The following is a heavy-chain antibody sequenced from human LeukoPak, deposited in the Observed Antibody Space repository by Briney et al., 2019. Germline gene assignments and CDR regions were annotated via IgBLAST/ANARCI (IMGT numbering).Heavy chain of an antibody. CDR1: GGSISSSSYS. CDR3: ARDPYSSSWYGGLGFDY. CDR2: ISSSSSYI. Sequence: ETLSLTCTVSGGSISSSSYSMNWVRQAPGKGLEWVSSISSSSSYIYYADSVKGRFTISRDNAKNSLYLQMNSLRAEDTAVYYCARDPYSSSWYGGLGFDYWGQGTLVTVSS. D-gene: IGHD6-13*01. J-gene: IGHJ4*02. V-gene: IGHV3-21*01.